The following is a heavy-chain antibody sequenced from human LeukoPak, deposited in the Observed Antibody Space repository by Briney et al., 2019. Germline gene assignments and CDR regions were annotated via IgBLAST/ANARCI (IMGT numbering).Heavy chain of an antibody. V-gene: IGHV4-38-2*02. CDR3: ARVRRTPDY. Sequence: SETLSLTCTVSGYSISSGYYWGWIRQPPGKGLEWTGSIYHSGSTYYNPSLKSRVTISVDTSKNQFSLKLSSVTAADTAVYYCARVRRTPDYWGQGTLVTVSS. CDR1: GYSISSGYY. CDR2: IYHSGST. D-gene: IGHD2-2*01. J-gene: IGHJ4*02.